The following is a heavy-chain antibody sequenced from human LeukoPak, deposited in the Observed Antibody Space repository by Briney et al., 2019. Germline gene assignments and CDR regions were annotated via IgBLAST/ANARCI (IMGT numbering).Heavy chain of an antibody. CDR2: ISGSGGST. D-gene: IGHD1-26*01. CDR1: GFTFSYYK. Sequence: GGSLRLSCAASGFTFSYYKMHWVRQAPGKGLEWVTAISGSGGSTYYADSAKGRLTISRDNFKNTLYLQMNSLRAEDTAVYYCAKVGPGGSYSGYDYWGQGTLVTVSS. CDR3: AKVGPGGSYSGYDY. J-gene: IGHJ4*02. V-gene: IGHV3-23*01.